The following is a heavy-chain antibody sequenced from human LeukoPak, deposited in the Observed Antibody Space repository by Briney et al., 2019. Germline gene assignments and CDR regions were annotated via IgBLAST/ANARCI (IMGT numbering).Heavy chain of an antibody. CDR2: ISGSGSNT. D-gene: IGHD3-10*02. CDR1: GFSFSTCA. CDR3: AKDVRGYNRPFDY. Sequence: GGSLRPSCAASGFSFSTCAMNWVRQAPGKGLEWVSAISGSGSNTYYADSVKGRFTISRDNSKNTLYLQMNSLGAEDTALYYCAKDVRGYNRPFDYWSQGTLVTVSS. V-gene: IGHV3-23*01. J-gene: IGHJ4*02.